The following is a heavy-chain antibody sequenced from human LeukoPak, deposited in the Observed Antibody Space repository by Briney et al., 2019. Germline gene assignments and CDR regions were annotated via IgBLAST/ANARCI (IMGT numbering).Heavy chain of an antibody. CDR3: AKGLPSSGWYPPPFDY. CDR2: IRYDGSNK. D-gene: IGHD6-19*01. Sequence: GGSLRLSCAASGFTFTFSTSGMHWVRQAPGKGLEWVAFIRYDGSNKYYADSVKGRFTISRDNSKNTLYLQMNSLRAEDTAVYYCAKGLPSSGWYPPPFDYWGQGTLVTVSS. CDR1: GFTFTFSTSG. J-gene: IGHJ4*02. V-gene: IGHV3-30*02.